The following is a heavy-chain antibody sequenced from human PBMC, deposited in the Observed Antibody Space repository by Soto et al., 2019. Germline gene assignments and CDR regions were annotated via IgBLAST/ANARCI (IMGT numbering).Heavy chain of an antibody. Sequence: QVQLQESGPGLVKPSETLSLTCTVSGGSINSYYWSWIRQSQGKGLEWIAYIYYNGNTNYNPSLMGRVHLTVDPSKKQFSLGLTSVTGADTAMYYCARHCPGGYFRHWGQGTLVTVSS. CDR1: GGSINSYY. CDR3: ARHCPGGYFRH. CDR2: IYYNGNT. D-gene: IGHD3-16*01. V-gene: IGHV4-59*08. J-gene: IGHJ1*01.